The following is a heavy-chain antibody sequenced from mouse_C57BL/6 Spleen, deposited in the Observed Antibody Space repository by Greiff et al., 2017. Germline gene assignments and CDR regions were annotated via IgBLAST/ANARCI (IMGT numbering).Heavy chain of an antibody. J-gene: IGHJ2*01. CDR3: ARGDLLSDFDY. D-gene: IGHD2-1*01. CDR2: IDPSDSYT. Sequence: VQLQQPGAELVRPGTSVKLSCKASGYTFTSYWMHWVKQRPGQGLEWIGVIDPSDSYTNYNQKFKGKATLAVDTSSSTAYMQLSSLTSEDSAVYYCARGDLLSDFDYWGQGTTLPGSS. V-gene: IGHV1-59*01. CDR1: GYTFTSYW.